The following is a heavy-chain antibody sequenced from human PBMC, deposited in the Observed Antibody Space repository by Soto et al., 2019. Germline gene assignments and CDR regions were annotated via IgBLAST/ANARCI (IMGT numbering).Heavy chain of an antibody. CDR3: ARDRGIVGASIWFDP. CDR2: INHSGST. Sequence: SETLSLTCAVYGGSFSGYYWSWIRQPPGKGLEWIGEINHSGSTNYNPSLKSRVTISVDTSKNQFSLKLSSVTAADTAVYYCARDRGIVGASIWFDPWGQGTLVTVSS. D-gene: IGHD1-26*01. J-gene: IGHJ5*02. CDR1: GGSFSGYY. V-gene: IGHV4-34*01.